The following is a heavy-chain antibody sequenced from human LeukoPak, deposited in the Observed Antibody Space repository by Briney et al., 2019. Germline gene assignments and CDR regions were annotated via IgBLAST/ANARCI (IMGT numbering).Heavy chain of an antibody. J-gene: IGHJ6*03. CDR1: GFTFSSYS. CDR2: ISSSSSTI. CDR3: ARVRTVTSFYYYYMDV. V-gene: IGHV3-48*01. Sequence: GGSLRLSCAASGFTFSSYSMNWVRQAPGKRLEWVSYISSSSSTIYYADSVKGRFTISRDNAKNSLYLQMNSLRAEDTAVYYCARVRTVTSFYYYYMDVWGKGTTVTVSS. D-gene: IGHD4-11*01.